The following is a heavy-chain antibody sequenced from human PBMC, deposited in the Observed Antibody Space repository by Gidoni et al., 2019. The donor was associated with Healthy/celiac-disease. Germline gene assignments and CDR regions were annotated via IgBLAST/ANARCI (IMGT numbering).Heavy chain of an antibody. CDR1: GFTFDDYA. Sequence: EVQLVESGGGLVQPGRSLRLSCAASGFTFDDYAMHWVRQAPGKGLEWVSGISWNSGSIGYADSVKGRFTISRDNAKNSLYLQMNSLRAEDTALYYCAKDATRLVPAYYYYGMDVWGQGTTVTVSS. CDR2: ISWNSGSI. D-gene: IGHD6-19*01. V-gene: IGHV3-9*01. J-gene: IGHJ6*02. CDR3: AKDATRLVPAYYYYGMDV.